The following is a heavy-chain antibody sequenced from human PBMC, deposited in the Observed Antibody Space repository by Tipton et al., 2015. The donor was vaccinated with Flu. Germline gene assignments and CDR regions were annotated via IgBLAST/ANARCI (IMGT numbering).Heavy chain of an antibody. CDR1: GYTFTGYY. CDR2: INPNSGGT. D-gene: IGHD3-22*01. Sequence: QLVQSGAEVKKPGASVKVSCKASGYTFTGYYMNWEREDTGQGLEWMGWINPNSGGTNYAQKFQGRVTMTRDTSISTAYMELSRLRSDDTAVYYCARVYYYDSSGYYRPTYFDYWGQGTLVTVSS. CDR3: ARVYYYDSSGYYRPTYFDY. V-gene: IGHV1-2*02. J-gene: IGHJ4*02.